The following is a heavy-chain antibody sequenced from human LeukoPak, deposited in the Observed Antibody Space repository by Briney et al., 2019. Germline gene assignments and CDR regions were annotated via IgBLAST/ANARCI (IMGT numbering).Heavy chain of an antibody. CDR3: AKDRTRSGYDLDY. V-gene: IGHV3-21*04. CDR1: GFTFSSYS. J-gene: IGHJ4*02. Sequence: GGSLRLSCAASGFTFSSYSMNWVRQAPGKGLEWVSSISSSSSYIYYADSVKGRFTISRDNAKNSLYLQMNSLRAEDTALYYCAKDRTRSGYDLDYWGQGTLVTVSS. CDR2: ISSSSSYI. D-gene: IGHD5-12*01.